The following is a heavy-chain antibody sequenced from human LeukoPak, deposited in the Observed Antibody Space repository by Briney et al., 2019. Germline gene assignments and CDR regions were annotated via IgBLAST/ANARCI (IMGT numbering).Heavy chain of an antibody. Sequence: PGGSLRLSCAASGFTFSNYWMHWFRHAPGKGLVWVSRINSDESSTVYADSVKGRFTISRDNAKNTLHLQMNSLRAVDTAVYYCARGDSRGYYYTSGFDPWGQGTLVTVSS. CDR2: INSDESST. J-gene: IGHJ5*02. CDR1: GFTFSNYW. D-gene: IGHD3-22*01. CDR3: ARGDSRGYYYTSGFDP. V-gene: IGHV3-74*01.